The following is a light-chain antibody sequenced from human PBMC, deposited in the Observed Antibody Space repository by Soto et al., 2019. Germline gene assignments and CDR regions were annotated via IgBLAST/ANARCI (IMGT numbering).Light chain of an antibody. CDR1: QSVSSY. V-gene: IGKV3-11*01. J-gene: IGKJ4*01. CDR2: DAS. Sequence: EIVLTQSPATLSLSPGERATLSCRASQSVSSYLAWYQQKPGQAPRLLIYDASSRATGIPARFSGSGSGTDFTLNTSSLEPEDFAVYYCQQRSTPLTFGGGTKVEI. CDR3: QQRSTPLT.